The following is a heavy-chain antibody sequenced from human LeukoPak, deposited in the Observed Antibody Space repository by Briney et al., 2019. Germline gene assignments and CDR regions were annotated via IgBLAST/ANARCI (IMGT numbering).Heavy chain of an antibody. V-gene: IGHV3-23*01. J-gene: IGHJ4*02. CDR2: ISGSGGST. Sequence: PGGSLRLSCAASGFTFSSYAMSWVRQAPGKGLEWVSAISGSGGSTYYADSVKGRFTISRDNSKNTLYLQMNSLRAEDTAVYYCAKPQGGYSGYDLREFDYWGQGTLVTVSS. CDR1: GFTFSSYA. D-gene: IGHD5-12*01. CDR3: AKPQGGYSGYDLREFDY.